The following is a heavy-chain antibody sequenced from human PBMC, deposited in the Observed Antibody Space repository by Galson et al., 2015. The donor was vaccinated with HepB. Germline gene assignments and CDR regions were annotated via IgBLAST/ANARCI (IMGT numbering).Heavy chain of an antibody. J-gene: IGHJ4*02. CDR3: ARARPGYCSSTSCYFGYYFDY. CDR1: GFTFSSYG. D-gene: IGHD2-2*01. CDR2: IWYDGSNK. V-gene: IGHV3-33*01. Sequence: SLRLSCAASGFTFSSYGMHWVRQAPGKGLEWVAVIWYDGSNKYYADSVKGRFTISRDNSKNTLYLQMNSLRAEDTAVYYCARARPGYCSSTSCYFGYYFDYWGQGTLVTVSS.